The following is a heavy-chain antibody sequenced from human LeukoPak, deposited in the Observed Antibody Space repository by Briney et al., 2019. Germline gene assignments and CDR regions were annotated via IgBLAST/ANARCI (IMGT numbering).Heavy chain of an antibody. CDR2: IYYSGST. J-gene: IGHJ4*02. CDR1: GGSISSYY. V-gene: IGHV4-59*01. D-gene: IGHD3-10*01. CDR3: ARRGYGSGSPFDY. Sequence: PSETLSLTCTVSGGSISSYYWSWIRQPPGKGLEWIGYIYYSGSTNYNPSLKSRVTISVDTSKNQFSLKLSSVTAADTAVYYCARRGYGSGSPFDYWGQGTLVTVSS.